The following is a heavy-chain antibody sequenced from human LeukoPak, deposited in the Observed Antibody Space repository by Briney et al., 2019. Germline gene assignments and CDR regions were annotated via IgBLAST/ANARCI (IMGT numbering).Heavy chain of an antibody. V-gene: IGHV1-69*04. CDR3: TREGVYAPDPSSYHRDAFDM. CDR2: IIPVFGVS. CDR1: GGSFSSYV. J-gene: IGHJ3*02. D-gene: IGHD3-16*02. Sequence: SVKVSCKASGGSFSSYVITWVRQAPGQGLEWMGRIIPVFGVSNFAQKFQGRVTITADKSTNTAHMELSRLESGDTAVYYCTREGVYAPDPSSYHRDAFDMWGQGTVVIVSS.